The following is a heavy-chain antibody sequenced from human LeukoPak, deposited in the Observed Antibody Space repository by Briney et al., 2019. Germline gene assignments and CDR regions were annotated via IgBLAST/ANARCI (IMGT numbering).Heavy chain of an antibody. V-gene: IGHV3-21*01. Sequence: PGGSLRLSCAASGFTFSSYSMNWVRQAPGKGLEWVSSISSSSSYIYYADSVKGRFTISRDNAKNSLYLQMNSLRAEDTAVYYCARSHDYGDYVVDYWGQGTLVTVSS. D-gene: IGHD4-17*01. CDR3: ARSHDYGDYVVDY. J-gene: IGHJ4*02. CDR2: ISSSSSYI. CDR1: GFTFSSYS.